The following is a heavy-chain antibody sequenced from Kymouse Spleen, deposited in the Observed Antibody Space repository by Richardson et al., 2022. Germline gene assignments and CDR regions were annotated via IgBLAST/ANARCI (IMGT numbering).Heavy chain of an antibody. V-gene: IGHV3-30*18. CDR3: AKDTAARGYYYYYGMDV. Sequence: QVQLVESGGGVVQPGRSLRLSCAASGFTFSSYGMHWVRQAPGKGLEWVAVISYDGSNKYYADSVKGRFTISRDNSKNTLYLQMNSLRAEDTAVYYCAKDTAARGYYYYYGMDVWGQGTTVTVSS. J-gene: IGHJ6*02. CDR1: GFTFSSYG. CDR2: ISYDGSNK. D-gene: IGHD6-6*01.